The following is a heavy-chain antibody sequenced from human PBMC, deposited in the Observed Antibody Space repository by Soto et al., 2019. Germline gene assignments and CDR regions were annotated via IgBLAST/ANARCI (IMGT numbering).Heavy chain of an antibody. CDR3: ASSITMIVVVPGAFDI. CDR2: INHSGST. Sequence: QVQLQQWGAGLLKPSETLSLTCAVYGGSFSGYYWSWIRQPPGKGLEWIGEINHSGSTNYNPSLTSRVTISVDTSKNQFSLKLSSVTAADTAVYYCASSITMIVVVPGAFDIWGQGTMVTVSS. D-gene: IGHD3-22*01. J-gene: IGHJ3*02. V-gene: IGHV4-34*01. CDR1: GGSFSGYY.